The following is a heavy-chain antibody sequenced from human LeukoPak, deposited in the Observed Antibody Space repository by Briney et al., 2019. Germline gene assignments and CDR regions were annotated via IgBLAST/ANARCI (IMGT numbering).Heavy chain of an antibody. D-gene: IGHD6-19*01. CDR1: GFTFSSYG. V-gene: IGHV3-23*01. CDR2: ISGSGGST. J-gene: IGHJ4*02. CDR3: AKFAVGSGWSRPFDY. Sequence: GGTLRLSCAASGFTFSSYGMSWVRQAPGKGLEWVSAISGSGGSTYYADSVKGRFTISRDNSKNTLYLQMNSLRAEDTAVYYCAKFAVGSGWSRPFDYWGQGTLVTVSS.